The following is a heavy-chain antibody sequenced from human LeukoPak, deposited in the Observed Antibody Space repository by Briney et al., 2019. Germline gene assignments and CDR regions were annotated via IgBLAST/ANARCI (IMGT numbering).Heavy chain of an antibody. CDR2: INPNSGGT. Sequence: ASVKVSCKASGYTFTGYYMHWVRQAPGQGLEWMGWINPNSGGTNYAQKFQGRVTMTRDTSISTAYMELSRLRSDDTAVYYCAKDHQVAGTWVNWFDPWGQGTLVTVSS. CDR1: GYTFTGYY. CDR3: AKDHQVAGTWVNWFDP. D-gene: IGHD6-19*01. J-gene: IGHJ5*02. V-gene: IGHV1-2*02.